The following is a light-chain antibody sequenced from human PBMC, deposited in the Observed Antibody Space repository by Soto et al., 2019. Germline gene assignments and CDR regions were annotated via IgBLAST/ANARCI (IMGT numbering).Light chain of an antibody. V-gene: IGKV3D-15*01. CDR2: GVS. CDR3: QPYNNWPPYT. Sequence: IVMTQSPATLSVSPGERATLSCRASQSLSNNLAWYQQKPGQAPRLLIYGVSTRATGIPARFSGSGSGTEFTLTIRSLQSEDFAVYYCQPYNNWPPYTFGQGTKVDIK. J-gene: IGKJ2*01. CDR1: QSLSNN.